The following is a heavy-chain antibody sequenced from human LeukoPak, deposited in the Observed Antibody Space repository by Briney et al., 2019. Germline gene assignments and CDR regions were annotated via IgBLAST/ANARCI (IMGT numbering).Heavy chain of an antibody. V-gene: IGHV3-21*01. CDR2: ISSSSSYI. D-gene: IGHD5-18*01. J-gene: IGHJ4*02. CDR1: GFTLSSYS. CDR3: ARDRQQLWLKEGSFDY. Sequence: GGSLRLSCAASGFTLSSYSMNWVRQAPGKGLEWVSSISSSSSYIYYADSVKGRFTISRDNAKNSLYLQMNSLRAEDTAVYYCARDRQQLWLKEGSFDYWGQGTLVTVSS.